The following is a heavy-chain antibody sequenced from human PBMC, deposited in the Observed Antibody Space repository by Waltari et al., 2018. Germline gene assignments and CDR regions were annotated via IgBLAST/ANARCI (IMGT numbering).Heavy chain of an antibody. Sequence: VQLVESGGGVVRPGGSLRLSCAASGFTFDDYGMSWVRQAPGQGCDGVSGINWNGGRKGYADPLKGRVTIARDNAKNSLYLQMNSLRAEDTALYYCARSGGSSSGGYFQHWGQGTLVTVSS. D-gene: IGHD6-6*01. V-gene: IGHV3-20*04. CDR3: ARSGGSSSGGYFQH. J-gene: IGHJ1*01. CDR2: INWNGGRK. CDR1: GFTFDDYG.